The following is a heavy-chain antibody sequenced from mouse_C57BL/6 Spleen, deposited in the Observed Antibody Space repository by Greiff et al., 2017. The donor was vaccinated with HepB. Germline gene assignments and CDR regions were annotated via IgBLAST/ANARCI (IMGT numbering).Heavy chain of an antibody. CDR3: ARYHGSSSYWYFDV. J-gene: IGHJ1*03. V-gene: IGHV1-55*01. CDR2: IYPGSGST. Sequence: VQLQQSGAELVRPGASVKLSCKASGYTFTSYWITWVKQRPGQGLEWIGDIYPGSGSTNYNEKFKSKATLTVDTSSSTAYMQLSSLTSEDSAVYYCARYHGSSSYWYFDVWGTGTTVTVSS. CDR1: GYTFTSYW. D-gene: IGHD1-1*01.